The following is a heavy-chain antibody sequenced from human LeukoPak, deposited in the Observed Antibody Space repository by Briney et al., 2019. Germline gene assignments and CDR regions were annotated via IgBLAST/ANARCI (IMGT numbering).Heavy chain of an antibody. CDR2: ISDSGTST. CDR1: GFTFSSYA. CDR3: AKGVSGYGSGRPFDY. Sequence: GGSLRLSCAASGFTFSSYAMIWVRQAPGKGLESVSLISDSGTSTYYQDSVKGRFTISRDNSKNTVYLQLNSLRAEDTAVYYCAKGVSGYGSGRPFDYWGHGTLVTVSS. D-gene: IGHD3-10*01. V-gene: IGHV3-23*01. J-gene: IGHJ4*01.